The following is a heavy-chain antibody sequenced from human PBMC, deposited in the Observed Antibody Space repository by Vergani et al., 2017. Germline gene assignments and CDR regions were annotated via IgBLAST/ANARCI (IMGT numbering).Heavy chain of an antibody. CDR1: GFTFNSYG. CDR3: AREGGGYCCGGTCYPEY. J-gene: IGHJ4*02. Sequence: QVQLVESGGGVVQPGGSLRLSCAASGFTFNSYGMHWVRQAPGKGLEWVASIRSDESRRYYGDSMEGPFTISRDNSKNTLYLQVRSLRPEDTAVYYCAREGGGYCCGGTCYPEYWGQGTLVIVSS. V-gene: IGHV3-30*02. D-gene: IGHD2-15*01. CDR2: IRSDESRR.